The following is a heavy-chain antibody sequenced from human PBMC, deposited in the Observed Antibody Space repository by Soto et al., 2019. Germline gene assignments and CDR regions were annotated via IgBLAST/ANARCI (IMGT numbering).Heavy chain of an antibody. CDR1: GGTFSSYT. CDR2: IIPILGIA. J-gene: IGHJ4*02. V-gene: IGHV1-69*02. CDR3: ARGDPERSHCSSTSCHLSRGDY. D-gene: IGHD2-2*01. Sequence: QVQLVQSGAEVKKPGSSVKVSCKASGGTFSSYTISWVRQAPGQGLEWMGRIIPILGIANYAQKFQGRVTITADKSTSTAYMELSSLRSEDTAVYYCARGDPERSHCSSTSCHLSRGDYWGQGTLVTVSS.